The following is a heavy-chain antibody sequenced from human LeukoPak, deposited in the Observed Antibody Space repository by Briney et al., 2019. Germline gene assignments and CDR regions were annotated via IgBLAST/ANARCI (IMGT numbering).Heavy chain of an antibody. J-gene: IGHJ4*02. CDR2: IIPIFGTA. CDR3: ARDGLAYYDILTGFDY. Sequence: SVKVSCKASGGTFSSYAISWVRQAPGQGLEWMGGIIPIFGTANYAQKFQGRVTITADESTSTAYMELSSLRSEDTAVYYCARDGLAYYDILTGFDYWGQGTLVTVSS. V-gene: IGHV1-69*13. CDR1: GGTFSSYA. D-gene: IGHD3-9*01.